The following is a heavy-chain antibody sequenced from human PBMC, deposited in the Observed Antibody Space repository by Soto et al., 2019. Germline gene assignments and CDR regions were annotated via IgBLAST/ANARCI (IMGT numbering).Heavy chain of an antibody. CDR3: ARVRYSAYGGYYFDY. CDR2: INPKFGDT. D-gene: IGHD5-12*01. Sequence: QVQLVQSGAEVKEPGDSVRVSCEASGYTFTAYYIHWVRQAPGQGLEWMGWINPKFGDTTYAQDFQGRVSMTRDMSIRTVYMALSRLTSDDTAIYYCARVRYSAYGGYYFDYWGQGTLVTVSS. V-gene: IGHV1-2*02. CDR1: GYTFTAYY. J-gene: IGHJ4*02.